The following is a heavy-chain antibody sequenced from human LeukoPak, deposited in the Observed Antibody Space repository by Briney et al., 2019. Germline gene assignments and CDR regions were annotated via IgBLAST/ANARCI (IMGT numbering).Heavy chain of an antibody. V-gene: IGHV3-7*01. J-gene: IGHJ5*02. D-gene: IGHD5-18*01. Sequence: GGSLRLSCATSGFTFSTYAMYWVRQAPGKGLEWVANIKQDGSEKYYVDSVKGRFTISRDNAKNSLYLQMNSLRAEDTAVYYCARLGYSYAPDWFDPWGQGTLVTVSS. CDR3: ARLGYSYAPDWFDP. CDR1: GFTFSTYA. CDR2: IKQDGSEK.